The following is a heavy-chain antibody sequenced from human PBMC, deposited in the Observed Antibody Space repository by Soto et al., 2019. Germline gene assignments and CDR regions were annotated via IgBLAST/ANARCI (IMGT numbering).Heavy chain of an antibody. V-gene: IGHV3-64*05. J-gene: IGHJ4*02. Sequence: GGSLRLSCSASGITFSSYAMDWVRQSPGKGLEFVATIGRDGGSIRYADSVKGRFTISRDNSKNTLYVQMNSLRTEDTAVYYCVKQSGTYYGSFDFWGQGTLVTVSS. D-gene: IGHD1-26*01. CDR1: GITFSSYA. CDR2: IGRDGGSI. CDR3: VKQSGTYYGSFDF.